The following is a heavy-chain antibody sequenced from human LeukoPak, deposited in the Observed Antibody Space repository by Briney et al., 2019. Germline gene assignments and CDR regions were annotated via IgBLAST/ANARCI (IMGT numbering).Heavy chain of an antibody. CDR2: IYYSGST. Sequence: SETLSLTCTVSGGSISSYYWSWLRQPPGKGLEWIGYIYYSGSTNYNPSLKSRVTISVDASKNQFSLKLSSVTAADTAVYYCARADGSSGSYFYGMDVWGQGTTVTVSS. J-gene: IGHJ6*02. D-gene: IGHD3-10*01. V-gene: IGHV4-59*01. CDR3: ARADGSSGSYFYGMDV. CDR1: GGSISSYY.